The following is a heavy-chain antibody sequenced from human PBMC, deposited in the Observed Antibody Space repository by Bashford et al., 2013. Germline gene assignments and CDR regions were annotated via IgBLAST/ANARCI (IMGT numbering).Heavy chain of an antibody. CDR2: IIPIFGTA. J-gene: IGHJ3*02. Sequence: SVKVSCKASGGTFSSYAISWVRQAPGQGLEWMGGIIPIFGTANYAQKFQGRVTITADESTSTAYMELSSLRSEDTAVYYCARDRYYDSSLRAPWDDAFDIWGQGTMVTVSS. V-gene: IGHV1-69*13. CDR1: GGTFSSYA. CDR3: ARDRYYDSSLRAPWDDAFDI. D-gene: IGHD3-22*01.